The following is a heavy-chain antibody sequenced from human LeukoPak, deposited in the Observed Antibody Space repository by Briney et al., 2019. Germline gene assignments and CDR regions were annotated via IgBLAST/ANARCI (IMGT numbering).Heavy chain of an antibody. D-gene: IGHD3-22*01. V-gene: IGHV3-23*01. CDR3: AKDSDGYYYDSSGEGYFDY. CDR2: ISGSGGST. J-gene: IGHJ4*02. CDR1: GFTVSSNY. Sequence: GGSLRLSCAASGFTVSSNYMSWVRQAPGKGLEWVSAISGSGGSTYYADSVKGRFTISRDNSKNTLYLQMNSLRAEDTAVYYCAKDSDGYYYDSSGEGYFDYWGQGTLVTVPS.